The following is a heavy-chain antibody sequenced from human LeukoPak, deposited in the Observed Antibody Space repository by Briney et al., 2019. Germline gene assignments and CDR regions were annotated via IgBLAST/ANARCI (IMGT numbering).Heavy chain of an antibody. Sequence: GGSLRLSCAASGFTFDDYAMHWVRQAPGKGLEWVSGTSWNSGSIGYADSVKGRFTISRDNAKNSLYLQMNSLRAEDTALYYCAKDSSGYFDYWGQGTLVTVSS. CDR3: AKDSSGYFDY. V-gene: IGHV3-9*01. J-gene: IGHJ4*02. CDR2: TSWNSGSI. D-gene: IGHD2-15*01. CDR1: GFTFDDYA.